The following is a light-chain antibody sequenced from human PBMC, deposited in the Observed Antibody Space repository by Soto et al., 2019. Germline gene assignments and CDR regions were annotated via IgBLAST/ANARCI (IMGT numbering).Light chain of an antibody. V-gene: IGLV2-14*01. J-gene: IGLJ2*01. CDR1: SSDVGGYNY. CDR3: SSYTSSSTSVV. Sequence: QSVLTQPASVSGSPGQSITISCTGTSSDVGGYNYVSWYQQHPGKAPKLMIYDVSNLPSGVSNRFSGSKSGNTASLTISGLQAEDEADYYCSSYTSSSTSVVFGGGTKVTVL. CDR2: DVS.